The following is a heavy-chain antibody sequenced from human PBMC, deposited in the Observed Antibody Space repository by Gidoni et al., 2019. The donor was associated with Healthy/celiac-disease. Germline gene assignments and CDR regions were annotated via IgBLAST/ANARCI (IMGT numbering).Heavy chain of an antibody. J-gene: IGHJ2*01. V-gene: IGHV3-53*02. CDR1: GFTVSSNY. D-gene: IGHD4-4*01. Sequence: EVQLVETGGGLIQPGGSLRLSCAASGFTVSSNYMSWVRQAPGKGLEWVSGIYSGGSTYYADSVKGRFTISRDNSKNTLYLQMNSLRAEDTAVYYCASVTSTDWYFDLWGRGTLVTVSS. CDR3: ASVTSTDWYFDL. CDR2: IYSGGST.